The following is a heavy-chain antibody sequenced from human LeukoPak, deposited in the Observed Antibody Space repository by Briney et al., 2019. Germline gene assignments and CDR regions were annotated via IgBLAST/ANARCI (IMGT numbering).Heavy chain of an antibody. Sequence: PSETLSLTCTVSGGSISGYYWSWIRQPAGKGLEWIGRISSSGSTDYEPSFRSRLTVSVDTSKNQFSLRLSSVTAADTAVYYCARDRAITGPTTLFDYWGLGTLVTVSA. D-gene: IGHD1-7*01. V-gene: IGHV4-4*07. CDR2: ISSSGST. J-gene: IGHJ4*02. CDR1: GGSISGYY. CDR3: ARDRAITGPTTLFDY.